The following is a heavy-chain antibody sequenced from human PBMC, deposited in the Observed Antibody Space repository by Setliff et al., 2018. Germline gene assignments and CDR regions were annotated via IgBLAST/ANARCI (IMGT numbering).Heavy chain of an antibody. V-gene: IGHV1-18*01. D-gene: IGHD5-12*01. J-gene: IGHJ4*02. CDR3: ARSSGPRVVLAADFDY. Sequence: ASVKVSCKASGYTFTSFGISWVRRAPGQGLEWIGWISPNNGDIKYAQKFQDRVTMTTDTSTATVYMELKNLRSDDTAVYYCARSSGPRVVLAADFDYWGQGTLVTVSS. CDR1: GYTFTSFG. CDR2: ISPNNGDI.